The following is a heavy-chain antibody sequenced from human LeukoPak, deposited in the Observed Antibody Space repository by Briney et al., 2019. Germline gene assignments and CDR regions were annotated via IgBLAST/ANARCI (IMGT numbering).Heavy chain of an antibody. CDR2: IIPIFGTA. CDR1: GGTFSSYA. V-gene: IGHV1-69*05. D-gene: IGHD5-18*01. CDR3: ARVEYSYVSRDY. J-gene: IGHJ4*02. Sequence: ASVKVSCKASGGTFSSYAISWVRQAPGQGLEWMGRIIPIFGTANYAQKFQGRVTITTDESTSTAYMEPSSLRSEDTALYYCARVEYSYVSRDYWGQGPLVTVSS.